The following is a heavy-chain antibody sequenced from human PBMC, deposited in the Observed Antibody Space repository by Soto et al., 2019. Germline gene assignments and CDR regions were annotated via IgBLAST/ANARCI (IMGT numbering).Heavy chain of an antibody. Sequence: PSETLSLTCPFSGCSISSYYRSWIRQPPGKGLEWIGYIYYSGSTNYNPSLKSRVTISVDTSKNQFSLKLSSVTAADTAVYYCARDIAVAGPYYYYYYMDVWGKGTTVTVSS. CDR2: IYYSGST. CDR3: ARDIAVAGPYYYYYYMDV. D-gene: IGHD6-19*01. CDR1: GCSISSYY. J-gene: IGHJ6*03. V-gene: IGHV4-59*01.